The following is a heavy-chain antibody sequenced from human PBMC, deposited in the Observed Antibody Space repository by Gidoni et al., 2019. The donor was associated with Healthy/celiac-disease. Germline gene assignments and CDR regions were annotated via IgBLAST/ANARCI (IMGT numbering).Heavy chain of an antibody. J-gene: IGHJ1*01. D-gene: IGHD5-12*01. V-gene: IGHV3-21*01. CDR3: ARDLSGGEYFQH. CDR1: GFTFSSYS. CDR2: ISSSSSYI. Sequence: EVQLVESGGGLVKPGGSLRLSCAASGFTFSSYSMNWVRQAPGKGLEWVSSISSSSSYIYYADSVKGRFTISRDNAKNSLYLQMNSLRAEDTAVYYCARDLSGGEYFQHWGQGTLVTVSS.